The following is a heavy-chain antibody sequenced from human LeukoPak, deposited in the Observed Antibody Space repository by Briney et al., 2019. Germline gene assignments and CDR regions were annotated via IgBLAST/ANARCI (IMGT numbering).Heavy chain of an antibody. J-gene: IGHJ4*02. D-gene: IGHD6-19*01. CDR1: GFTFSSYS. CDR3: ARVGSGWYRNFDY. V-gene: IGHV3-21*01. Sequence: PGGSLRLSCAASGFTFSSYSMNWVRQAPGKGLEWVSSISSSSSYIYYADSVKGRFTISRDNAKNSLYLQMNSLRAEDTAVYYCARVGSGWYRNFDYWGQGTLVTVSS. CDR2: ISSSSSYI.